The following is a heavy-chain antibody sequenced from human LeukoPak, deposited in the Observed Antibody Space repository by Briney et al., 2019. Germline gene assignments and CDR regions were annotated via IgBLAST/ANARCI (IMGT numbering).Heavy chain of an antibody. Sequence: ASVKVSCKASGYTFTSYGISWVRQAPGQGLEWMGWISAYNGNTNYAQKPQGRVTMTTDTSTSTAYMELRSLRSDDTAVYYCARRDYYDSSGYCPYWGQGTLVTVSS. CDR2: ISAYNGNT. J-gene: IGHJ4*02. CDR3: ARRDYYDSSGYCPY. V-gene: IGHV1-18*01. D-gene: IGHD3-22*01. CDR1: GYTFTSYG.